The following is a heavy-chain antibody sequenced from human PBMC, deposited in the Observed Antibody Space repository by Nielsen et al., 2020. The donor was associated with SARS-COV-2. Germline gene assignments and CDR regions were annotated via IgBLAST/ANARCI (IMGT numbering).Heavy chain of an antibody. CDR1: GYTFSHYS. CDR2: INSGDGNT. J-gene: IGHJ4*02. Sequence: ASVKVSCKASGYTFSHYSLHWVRQAPGQGLQWMGWINSGDGNTKYSQEFQGRLTITRDTSASTVYMALSSLRSEDTAIYYCASRIVAAFDFWGQGTLLAVSS. D-gene: IGHD1-26*01. V-gene: IGHV1-3*04. CDR3: ASRIVAAFDF.